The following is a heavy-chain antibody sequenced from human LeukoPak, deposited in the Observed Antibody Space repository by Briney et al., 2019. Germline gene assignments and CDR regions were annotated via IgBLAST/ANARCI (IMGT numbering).Heavy chain of an antibody. D-gene: IGHD2/OR15-2a*01. CDR1: GGSFSGYY. J-gene: IGHJ4*02. CDR2: INHSGST. V-gene: IGHV4-34*01. Sequence: KPSETLSLTCAVYGGSFSGYYWSWIRQPPGKGLEWIGEINHSGSTNYNPSLKSRVTISVDTSKNQFSLKLSSVTAADTAVYYCARDLPFEDWGQGTLVTVSS. CDR3: ARDLPFED.